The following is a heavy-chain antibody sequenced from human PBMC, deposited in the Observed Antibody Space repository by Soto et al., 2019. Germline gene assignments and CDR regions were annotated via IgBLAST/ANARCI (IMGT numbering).Heavy chain of an antibody. CDR1: GGSISSGDYY. D-gene: IGHD3-10*01. CDR3: ARGIDYYGSGSYFPWFDP. V-gene: IGHV4-30-4*01. CDR2: IYYSGST. J-gene: IGHJ5*02. Sequence: SETLSLTCTVSGGSISSGDYYWSWIRQPPGKGLEWIGYIYYSGSTYYNPSLKSRVNISVDTSKNQFSLKLSSVTAADTALYYCARGIDYYGSGSYFPWFDPWGQGTLVTVSS.